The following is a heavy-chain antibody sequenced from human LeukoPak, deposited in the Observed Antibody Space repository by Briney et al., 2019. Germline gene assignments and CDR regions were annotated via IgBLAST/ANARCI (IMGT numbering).Heavy chain of an antibody. CDR3: ARGLDGGSYYYYYMDV. Sequence: SETLSLTCTVSGGSISSYYWSWIRQPPGKGLEWIGYIYYSGSTNYNPSLKSRVTISVDTSKNQFSLKLSSVTAADTAVYYCARGLDGGSYYYYYMDVWGKGTTVTISS. CDR1: GGSISSYY. V-gene: IGHV4-59*01. J-gene: IGHJ6*03. CDR2: IYYSGST. D-gene: IGHD3-16*01.